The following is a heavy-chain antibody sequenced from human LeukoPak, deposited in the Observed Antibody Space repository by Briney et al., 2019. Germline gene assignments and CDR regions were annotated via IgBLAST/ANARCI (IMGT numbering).Heavy chain of an antibody. V-gene: IGHV3-30*02. CDR1: GFTFSSHW. J-gene: IGHJ3*02. D-gene: IGHD3-3*01. CDR3: AKELTSITQGDAFDI. CDR2: IRYDGSNK. Sequence: GGSLRLSCAASGFTFSSHWMSWVRQAPGKGLEWVAFIRYDGSNKYYADSVKGRFTISRDNSKNTLYLQMNSLRAEDTAVYYCAKELTSITQGDAFDIWGQGTMVTVSS.